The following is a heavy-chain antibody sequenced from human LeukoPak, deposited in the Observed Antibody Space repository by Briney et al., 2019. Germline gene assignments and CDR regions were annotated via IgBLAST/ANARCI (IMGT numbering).Heavy chain of an antibody. D-gene: IGHD6-6*01. CDR2: ISTSSSYI. CDR3: AREESSSSGYYFDY. CDR1: GFTFSSYS. J-gene: IGHJ4*02. Sequence: GGSLRLSCAASGFTFSSYSMNWVRQAPGKGLEWVSSISTSSSYIYYADSVKGRFTISRDNAKNSLYLQMNSLRAEDTAVYYCAREESSSSGYYFDYWGQGALVTVSS. V-gene: IGHV3-21*01.